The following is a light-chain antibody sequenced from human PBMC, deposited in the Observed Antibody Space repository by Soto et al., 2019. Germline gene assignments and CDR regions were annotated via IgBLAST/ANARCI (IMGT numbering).Light chain of an antibody. CDR1: QYTGNY. J-gene: IGKJ1*01. CDR3: QSNYILSWT. Sequence: DIQVTQSPPSLSASVGDRVTITCRASQYTGNYLNWYQHKPGKAPPLLIYSASTLHIGVPSRFSGSGSGTDFTLTISTLHPDDFASYYCQSNYILSWTFGQGTKVE. V-gene: IGKV1-39*01. CDR2: SAS.